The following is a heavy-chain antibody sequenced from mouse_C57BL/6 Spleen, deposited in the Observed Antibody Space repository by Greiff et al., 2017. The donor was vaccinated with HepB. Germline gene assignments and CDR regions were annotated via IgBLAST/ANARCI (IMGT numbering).Heavy chain of an antibody. CDR1: GFTFSSYA. CDR2: ISSGGDYI. V-gene: IGHV5-9-1*02. D-gene: IGHD1-1*01. Sequence: DVHLVESGEGLVKPGGSLKLSCAASGFTFSSYAMSWVRQTPEKRLEWVAYISSGGDYIYYADTVKGRFTISRDNARNTLYLQMSSLKSEDTAMYYCTRDTPYYGSSYDYAMDYWGQGTSVTVSS. J-gene: IGHJ4*01. CDR3: TRDTPYYGSSYDYAMDY.